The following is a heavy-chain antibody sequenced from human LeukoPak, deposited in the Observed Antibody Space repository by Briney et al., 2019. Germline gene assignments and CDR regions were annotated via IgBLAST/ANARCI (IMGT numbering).Heavy chain of an antibody. Sequence: PSETLSLTCTVSGGSISSYYWSWIRQPPGKGLEWIGYIYYSGSTNYNPSLKSRVTISVDTSKNQFSLKLSSVTAADTAVYYRASTYYDFWSGYSYGMDVWGQGTTVTVSS. CDR3: ASTYYDFWSGYSYGMDV. CDR1: GGSISSYY. V-gene: IGHV4-59*01. D-gene: IGHD3-3*01. J-gene: IGHJ6*02. CDR2: IYYSGST.